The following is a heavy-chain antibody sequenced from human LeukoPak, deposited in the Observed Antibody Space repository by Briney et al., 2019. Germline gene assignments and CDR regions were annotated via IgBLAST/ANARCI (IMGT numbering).Heavy chain of an antibody. CDR2: ISAYNGNT. D-gene: IGHD3-22*01. CDR1: GYTFTSYG. J-gene: IGHJ6*02. Sequence: ASVKVSCKASGYTFTSYGISWVRKAPGQGLEWMGWISAYNGNTNYAQKLQGRVTMTTDTSTSTAYMELRSLRSDDTAVYYCARDLADYYDSSGYSFPYYYGMDVWGQGTTVTVSS. V-gene: IGHV1-18*01. CDR3: ARDLADYYDSSGYSFPYYYGMDV.